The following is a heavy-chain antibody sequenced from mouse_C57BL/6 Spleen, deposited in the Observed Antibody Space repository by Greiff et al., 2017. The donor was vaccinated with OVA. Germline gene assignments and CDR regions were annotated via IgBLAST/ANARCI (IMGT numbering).Heavy chain of an antibody. J-gene: IGHJ3*01. Sequence: VQLQQSGAELAKPGASVKLSCKASGYTFTSYWMPWVKQRPGQGLEWIGYINPSSGYTKYNQKFKDQSTLTADKSSSTAYMQLSSLTYEDSAVYYCARGGAYWGQGTLVTVSA. CDR3: ARGGAY. CDR2: INPSSGYT. V-gene: IGHV1-7*01. CDR1: GYTFTSYW.